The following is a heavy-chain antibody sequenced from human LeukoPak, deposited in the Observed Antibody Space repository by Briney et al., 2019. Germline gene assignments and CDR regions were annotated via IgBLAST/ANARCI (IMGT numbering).Heavy chain of an antibody. D-gene: IGHD2-2*01. CDR3: ARDAPMPLTGGDYSDY. J-gene: IGHJ4*02. Sequence: GGSLRLSCAASGFTFSNYNMNWVRQAPGKGLEWVSYISRSSSTIYYADSVKGRFTISRDNAKNSLYLQMNSLRAEDTAVYYCARDAPMPLTGGDYSDYWGQGTLVTVSS. CDR1: GFTFSNYN. CDR2: ISRSSSTI. V-gene: IGHV3-48*04.